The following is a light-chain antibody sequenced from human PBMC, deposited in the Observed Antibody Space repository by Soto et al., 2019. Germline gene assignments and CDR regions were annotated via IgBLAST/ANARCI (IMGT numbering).Light chain of an antibody. CDR2: EVN. CDR3: SSYTNPSSFV. CDR1: SSDVGGYIY. J-gene: IGLJ1*01. V-gene: IGLV2-14*01. Sequence: QSALTQPASVSGSPGQSITISCTGTSSDVGGYIYVSWYQLHPGKVPKLMIYEVNNRPSGVSNRFSGSKSGNTASLTISSLQAEDEADYYCSSYTNPSSFVFGTGTKLTVL.